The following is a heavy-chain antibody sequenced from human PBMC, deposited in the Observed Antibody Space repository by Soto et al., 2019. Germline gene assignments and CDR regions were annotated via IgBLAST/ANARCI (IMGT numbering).Heavy chain of an antibody. CDR2: ISAYNGNT. CDR3: ARSVVIAATASYGMDV. J-gene: IGHJ6*02. D-gene: IGHD6-25*01. V-gene: IGHV1-18*04. CDR1: GYTFTSYV. Sequence: PSVKVSCKASGYTFTSYVISWVRQAPGQGLEWMGWISAYNGNTNYAQKLQGRVTMTTDTSTSTAYMELRSLRSDDTAVYYCARSVVIAATASYGMDVWGQETTATASS.